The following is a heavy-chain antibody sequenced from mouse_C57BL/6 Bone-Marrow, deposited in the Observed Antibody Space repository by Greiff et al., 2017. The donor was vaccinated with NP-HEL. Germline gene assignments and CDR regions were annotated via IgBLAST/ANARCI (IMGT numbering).Heavy chain of an antibody. V-gene: IGHV1-81*01. J-gene: IGHJ3*01. Sequence: ESGAELARPGASVKLSCKASGYTFTSYGISWVKQRTGQGLEWIGEIYPRSGNTYYNEKFKGKATLTADKSSSTAYMELRSLTSEDSAVYFCAPGFAYWGQGTLVTVSA. CDR2: IYPRSGNT. CDR3: APGFAY. CDR1: GYTFTSYG.